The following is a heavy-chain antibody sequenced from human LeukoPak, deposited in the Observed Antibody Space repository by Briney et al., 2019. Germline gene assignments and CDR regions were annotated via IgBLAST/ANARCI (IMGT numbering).Heavy chain of an antibody. CDR3: AKVVAGRYQDY. J-gene: IGHJ4*02. D-gene: IGHD6-19*01. V-gene: IGHV3-48*01. CDR1: GFTFGKYS. CDR2: ITISGSTI. Sequence: PGGSLRLSCVVSGFTFGKYSMNWVRQAPGKGLEWISYITISGSTIYYADSVKGRFTISRDNAKNSLYLQMNSLRAEDTAVYYCAKVVAGRYQDYWGQGTLVSVSS.